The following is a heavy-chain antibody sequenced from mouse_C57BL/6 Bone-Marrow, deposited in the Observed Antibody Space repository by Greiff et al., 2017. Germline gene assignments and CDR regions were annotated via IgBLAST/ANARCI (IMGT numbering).Heavy chain of an antibody. CDR3: AREEIYYGNHGSYYYAMDY. CDR2: IDPSDSYP. CDR1: GYTFTSYW. J-gene: IGHJ4*01. D-gene: IGHD2-1*01. V-gene: IGHV1-50*01. Sequence: QVQLQQPGAELVKPGASVKLSCKASGYTFTSYWMQWVKQRPGQGLEWIGEIDPSDSYPNYNQKFKGKATLTVDTSSSTAYMQLSSLTSEDSAVYYCAREEIYYGNHGSYYYAMDYWGQGTSVTVSS.